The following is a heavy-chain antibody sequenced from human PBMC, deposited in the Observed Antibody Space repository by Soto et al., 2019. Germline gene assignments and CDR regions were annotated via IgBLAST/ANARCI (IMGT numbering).Heavy chain of an antibody. J-gene: IGHJ6*02. CDR1: GFTFSSYA. Sequence: GGALRLSCAASGFTFSSYAMHWVRQAPGKWLEWVAVISYDGSNKYYADSVKGRFTISRDNSKNTLYLQMSSLRAEDTAVYYCARDVLAAHYYYYGMDVWGQGTTVTVSS. CDR2: ISYDGSNK. CDR3: ARDVLAAHYYYYGMDV. V-gene: IGHV3-30-3*01. D-gene: IGHD6-19*01.